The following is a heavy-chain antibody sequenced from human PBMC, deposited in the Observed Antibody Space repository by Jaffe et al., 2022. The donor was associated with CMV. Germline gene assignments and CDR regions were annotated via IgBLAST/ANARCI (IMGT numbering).Heavy chain of an antibody. J-gene: IGHJ6*03. CDR1: GFTFSSYE. CDR2: ISSSGSTI. D-gene: IGHD3-22*01. CDR3: ARDSELKHYYDSSGYYMDV. V-gene: IGHV3-48*03. Sequence: EVQLVESGGGLVQPGGSLRLSCAASGFTFSSYEMNWVRQAPGKGLEWVSYISSSGSTIYYADSVKGRFTISRDNAKNSLYLQMNSLRAEDTAVYYCARDSELKHYYDSSGYYMDVWGKGTTVTVSS.